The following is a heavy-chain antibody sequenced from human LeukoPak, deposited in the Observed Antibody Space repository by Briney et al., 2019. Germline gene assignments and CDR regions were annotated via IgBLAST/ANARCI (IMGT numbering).Heavy chain of an antibody. Sequence: PSETLSLICSVSGDSVSRSDSYWGWIRQPPGKGLEWIGTIYHSGRTYYSPSLKSRVTMSVDPSNNQFSLNLRSVTAADTAVYYCARRRYYDGSGYLEWGQGTLLSVSS. CDR1: GDSVSRSDSY. CDR3: ARRRYYDGSGYLE. CDR2: IYHSGRT. V-gene: IGHV4-39*01. D-gene: IGHD3-22*01. J-gene: IGHJ1*01.